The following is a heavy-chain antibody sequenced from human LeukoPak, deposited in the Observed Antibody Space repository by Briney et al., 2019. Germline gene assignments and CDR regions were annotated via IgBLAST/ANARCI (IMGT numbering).Heavy chain of an antibody. V-gene: IGHV1-8*01. D-gene: IGHD3-10*01. CDR3: ARGRTTRPLLLWFGELLPNWFDP. CDR2: MNPNSGNT. J-gene: IGHJ5*02. CDR1: GYTFTSYD. Sequence: GASVRVSCKASGYTFTSYDINWVRQATGQGLEWMGWMNPNSGNTGYAQKFQGRVTMTRNTSISTAYMELSSLRSEDTAVYYCARGRTTRPLLLWFGELLPNWFDPWGQGTLVTVSS.